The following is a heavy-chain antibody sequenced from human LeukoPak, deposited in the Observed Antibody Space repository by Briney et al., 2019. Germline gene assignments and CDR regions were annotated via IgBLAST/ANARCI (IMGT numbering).Heavy chain of an antibody. CDR3: ARHRGDY. Sequence: ASVKVSCKASGYTFTGYYLHCVRQAPGQGLEWMGWINPNSGGTNYAQKFQGRVTMTRDTSISTAYMELSRLRSEDTAVYYCARHRGDYWGQGTLVTVSS. J-gene: IGHJ4*02. V-gene: IGHV1-2*02. CDR1: GYTFTGYY. D-gene: IGHD3-16*02. CDR2: INPNSGGT.